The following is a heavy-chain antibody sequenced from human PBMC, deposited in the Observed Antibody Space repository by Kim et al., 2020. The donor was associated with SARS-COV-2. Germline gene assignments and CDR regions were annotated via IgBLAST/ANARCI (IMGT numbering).Heavy chain of an antibody. Sequence: ADNAQKFQGRVTITADEPTSTAYMELSSLRSEDTAVYYCARGGAAQYDYWGQGTLVTVSS. V-gene: IGHV1-69*01. D-gene: IGHD6-6*01. J-gene: IGHJ4*02. CDR2: A. CDR3: ARGGAAQYDY.